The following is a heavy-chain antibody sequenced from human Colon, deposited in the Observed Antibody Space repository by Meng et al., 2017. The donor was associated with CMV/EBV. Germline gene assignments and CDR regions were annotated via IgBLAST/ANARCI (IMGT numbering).Heavy chain of an antibody. CDR3: AKEGVEIEPFFDY. CDR1: GFNFNFYW. Sequence: GESLKISCEVSGFNFNFYWMSWVRQAPGRGLEWMAYIRHDGNTQYYADSLKGRFTVSRDNSKNTVYLQMDSLRVDDTAVYYCAKEGVEIEPFFDYWGQGTLVTVSS. D-gene: IGHD1-1*01. J-gene: IGHJ4*02. CDR2: IRHDGNTQ. V-gene: IGHV3-30*02.